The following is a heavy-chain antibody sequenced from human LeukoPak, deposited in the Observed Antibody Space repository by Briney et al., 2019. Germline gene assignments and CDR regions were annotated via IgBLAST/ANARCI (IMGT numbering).Heavy chain of an antibody. CDR1: GFTFSNAW. D-gene: IGHD3-10*01. V-gene: IGHV4-4*02. CDR2: IYHSGST. J-gene: IGHJ5*02. Sequence: GSLRLSCAASGFTFSNAWMSWVRQPPGKGLEWIGEIYHSGSTNYNPSLKSRVTISVDRSKNQFSLKLSSVTAADTAVDYCARVKMTMVRGQLTANWFDPWGQGTLVTVSS. CDR3: ARVKMTMVRGQLTANWFDP.